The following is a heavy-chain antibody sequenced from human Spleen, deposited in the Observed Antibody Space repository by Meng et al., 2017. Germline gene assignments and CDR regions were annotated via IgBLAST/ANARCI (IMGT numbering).Heavy chain of an antibody. V-gene: IGHV4-61*01. J-gene: IGHJ4*02. D-gene: IGHD1-26*01. Sequence: QVQLQESGPGLVRPSETLSLTCTVSGGSVSNAIYFWSWIRQPPGKGLEWVGYFYYSGSTNYSPSLKSRVTISVDTSKNQFSLRLSSVTAADTAVYYCARGGPIDYWGQGTLVTVSS. CDR1: GGSVSNAIYF. CDR3: ARGGPIDY. CDR2: FYYSGST.